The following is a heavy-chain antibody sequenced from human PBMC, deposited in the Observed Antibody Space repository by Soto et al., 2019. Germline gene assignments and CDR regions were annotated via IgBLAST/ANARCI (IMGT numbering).Heavy chain of an antibody. CDR2: INAGNGNT. CDR3: ASWDYSSSSHGIYAFDI. V-gene: IGHV1-3*01. Sequence: GASVKVSCKASGYTFTSYAMHWVRQAPGQRLEWMGWINAGNGNTKYSQKFQGRVTITRDTSASTAYMELSSLRSEDTAVYYCASWDYSSSSHGIYAFDIWGQGTMVTV. J-gene: IGHJ3*02. D-gene: IGHD6-6*01. CDR1: GYTFTSYA.